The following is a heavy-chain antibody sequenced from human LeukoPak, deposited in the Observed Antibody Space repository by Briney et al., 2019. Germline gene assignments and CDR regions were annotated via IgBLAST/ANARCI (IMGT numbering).Heavy chain of an antibody. Sequence: SETLSLTCSVSGGSISTYYWTWIRQPPGKGLEWIGYIYYSGSTNYNPSLKSRVTISLDTSKNQFSLKLSSVTAADTAVHYCARVAAVPYNWFDPWGQGTLVTVSS. CDR3: ARVAAVPYNWFDP. CDR1: GGSISTYY. D-gene: IGHD6-13*01. V-gene: IGHV4-59*12. J-gene: IGHJ5*02. CDR2: IYYSGST.